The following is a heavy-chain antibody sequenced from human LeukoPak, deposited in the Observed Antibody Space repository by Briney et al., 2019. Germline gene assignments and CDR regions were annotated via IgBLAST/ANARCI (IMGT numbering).Heavy chain of an antibody. Sequence: PGGSLRLSCAASGFTFSSYAMSWVRQAPGKGLEWVSAISGSGGSTYYADSVKGRFTISRDNSKNTLYLQMNSLRAEDMALYYCAKLSGGNSGGGFDYWGQGTLVTVSS. CDR3: AKLSGGNSGGGFDY. D-gene: IGHD4-23*01. V-gene: IGHV3-23*01. CDR2: ISGSGGST. J-gene: IGHJ4*02. CDR1: GFTFSSYA.